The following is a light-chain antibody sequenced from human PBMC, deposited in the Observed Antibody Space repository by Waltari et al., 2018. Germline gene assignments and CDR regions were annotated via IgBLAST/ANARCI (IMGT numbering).Light chain of an antibody. CDR3: QSTDTSGTSLV. V-gene: IGLV3-25*03. J-gene: IGLJ3*02. Sequence: SYELTQPPSVSVSPGQTARITCSGDALPKQLAYWYQQKPGQAPVLVIYKDIERPSGIPGRFSGSSSGTTVTLTISGVQAEDEADYYCQSTDTSGTSLVFGGGTKLTVL. CDR2: KDI. CDR1: ALPKQL.